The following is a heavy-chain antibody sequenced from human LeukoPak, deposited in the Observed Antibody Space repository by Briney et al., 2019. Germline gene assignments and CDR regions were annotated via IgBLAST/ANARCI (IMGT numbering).Heavy chain of an antibody. CDR2: IKKDGKKK. V-gene: IGHV3-7*03. CDR1: GFTLRSSR. Sequence: PGGSLRLSCAASGFTLRSSRMTSVRQAPGKGLERVANIKKDGKKKNYLDSVKDRFTIYRDNPKTQLFQQVKSRRAEHACVYYCAKDHYVSRGYYHYLSPWTYHPTKAGNYDAFDIWGQGTMVTVSS. CDR3: AKDHYVSRGYYHYLSPWTYHPTKAGNYDAFDI. J-gene: IGHJ3*02. D-gene: IGHD3-22*01.